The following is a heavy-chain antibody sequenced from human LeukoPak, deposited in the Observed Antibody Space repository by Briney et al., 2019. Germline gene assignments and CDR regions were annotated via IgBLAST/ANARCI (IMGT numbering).Heavy chain of an antibody. CDR2: IYYSGST. V-gene: IGHV4-39*01. Sequence: SETLSLTCTVSGGSISSSSYYWGWIRQPPGKGLEWIGSIYYSGSTYYNPSLKSRVTISVDTSKNQFSLKLSSVTAADTAVYYCARHVIAAYYYCYYYMDVWGKGTTVTVSS. J-gene: IGHJ6*03. CDR3: ARHVIAAYYYCYYYMDV. D-gene: IGHD6-13*01. CDR1: GGSISSSSYY.